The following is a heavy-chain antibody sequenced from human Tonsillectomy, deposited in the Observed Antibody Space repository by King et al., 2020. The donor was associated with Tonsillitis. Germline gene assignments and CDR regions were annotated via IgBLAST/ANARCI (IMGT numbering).Heavy chain of an antibody. J-gene: IGHJ5*02. Sequence: VQLVESGGGLVKPGGSLRLSCAASGFTFSNYNMNWVRQAPGKGLEWVSSISSSSSYIYYADSVKGRFTISRDNAKNSLYLQMNSLRAEDTAVYYCARVWNIAAKGGFDPWGQGTLVTVSS. D-gene: IGHD6-6*01. CDR2: ISSSSSYI. CDR1: GFTFSNYN. CDR3: ARVWNIAAKGGFDP. V-gene: IGHV3-21*01.